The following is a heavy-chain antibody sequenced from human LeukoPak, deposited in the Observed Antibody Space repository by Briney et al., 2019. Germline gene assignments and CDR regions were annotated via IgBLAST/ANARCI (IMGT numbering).Heavy chain of an antibody. V-gene: IGHV3-21*01. D-gene: IGHD4-23*01. CDR2: ITSSSRYI. Sequence: GGSLRLSCAASGFTFTSYSMNWVRQAPGKGLEWVSSITSSSRYIYYADSVKGRFTISRDNAKNSLYLQMNSLRAEDTAVYYCTRIYYGGNAGLLYWGQGTLVTVSS. CDR1: GFTFTSYS. J-gene: IGHJ4*02. CDR3: TRIYYGGNAGLLY.